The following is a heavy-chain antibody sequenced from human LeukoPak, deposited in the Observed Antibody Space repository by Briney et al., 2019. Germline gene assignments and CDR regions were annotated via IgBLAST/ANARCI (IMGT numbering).Heavy chain of an antibody. J-gene: IGHJ4*02. V-gene: IGHV3-7*03. CDR3: ARGGFLDF. Sequence: GGSLRLSCVVSGFTFSGFRMTWVRQAPGKGLEWVADIKQDGSDEYYVDSVKGRFTISRDNAKSSLYLQMNSLIAEDTAVYYCARGGFLDFWGQGTLVTVSS. CDR2: IKQDGSDE. CDR1: GFTFSGFR. D-gene: IGHD3-16*01.